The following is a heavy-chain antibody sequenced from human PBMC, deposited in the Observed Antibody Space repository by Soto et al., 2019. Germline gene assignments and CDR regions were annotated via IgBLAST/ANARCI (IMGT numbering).Heavy chain of an antibody. CDR2: VNPSGGSA. V-gene: IGHV1-46*01. J-gene: IGHJ1*01. CDR3: AREEDCRGGTCYSEYFHH. Sequence: QVQLVQSGAEVKKPGASVKVSCKTSGYIFTAYSMHWVRQAPGQGLEWMGVVNPSGGSAHYAQSFEVRVTMTRDTSTSTFYMELSSLRCEDTAVYYCAREEDCRGGTCYSEYFHHWGQGTLVTDSS. CDR1: GYIFTAYS. D-gene: IGHD2-15*01.